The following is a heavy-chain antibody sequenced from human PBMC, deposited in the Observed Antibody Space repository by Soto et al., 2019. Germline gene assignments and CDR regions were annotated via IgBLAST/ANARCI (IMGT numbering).Heavy chain of an antibody. CDR2: IDPSDSYT. CDR3: ARPLTGTKSLYYYYGMDV. CDR1: GYSFTSYW. Sequence: GESLKISCKGSGYSFTSYWISWVRQMPGKGLEWMGRIDPSDSYTNYSPSFQGHVTISADKSISTAYLQWSSLKASDTAMYYCARPLTGTKSLYYYYGMDVWGQGTTVTVYS. V-gene: IGHV5-10-1*01. J-gene: IGHJ6*02. D-gene: IGHD1-7*01.